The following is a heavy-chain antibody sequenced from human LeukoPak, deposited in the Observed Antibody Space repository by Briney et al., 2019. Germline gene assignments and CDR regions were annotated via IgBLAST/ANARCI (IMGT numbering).Heavy chain of an antibody. J-gene: IGHJ3*02. V-gene: IGHV1-2*04. CDR2: INPNSGGT. D-gene: IGHD3-10*01. CDR1: GYTFTGYY. Sequence: GASVKVSCKASGYTFTGYYMHWARQAPGQGLEWMGWINPNSGGTNYAQKFQGWVTMTRDTSISTAYMELSRLRSDDTAVYYCARTLLWFGESHAFDIWGQGTMVTVSS. CDR3: ARTLLWFGESHAFDI.